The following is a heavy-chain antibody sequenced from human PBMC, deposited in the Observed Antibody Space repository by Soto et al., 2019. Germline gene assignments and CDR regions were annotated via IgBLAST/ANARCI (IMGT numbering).Heavy chain of an antibody. CDR3: ARDSDHTIDS. CDR2: IYYSGST. D-gene: IGHD2-2*01. J-gene: IGHJ4*02. V-gene: IGHV4-31*03. Sequence: SETLSLTCTVSGGSISSGGYYWSWIRQRPGKGLEWIGYIYYSGSTYYNPSLKSRVTISVDTSKNQFSLKLSSVTAADTAVYYCARDSDHTIDSWGQGTLVTVSS. CDR1: GGSISSGGYY.